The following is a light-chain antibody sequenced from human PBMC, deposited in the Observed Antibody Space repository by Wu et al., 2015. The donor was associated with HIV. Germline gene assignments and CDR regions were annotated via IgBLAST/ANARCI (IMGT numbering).Light chain of an antibody. CDR1: QSISRSY. J-gene: IGKJ4*01. CDR3: QQYNNWPPLT. Sequence: EIVLTQSPGTLSLPPGERATLSCRASQSISRSYLAWYQQKPGQAPRLLIYGASTRATGIPARFSGSGSGTEFTLTISSMQSEDFAVYYCQQYNNWPPLTFGGGTKVEIK. CDR2: GAS. V-gene: IGKV3-15*01.